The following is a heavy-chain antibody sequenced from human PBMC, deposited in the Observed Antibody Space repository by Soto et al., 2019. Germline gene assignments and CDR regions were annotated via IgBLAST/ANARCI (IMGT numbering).Heavy chain of an antibody. CDR1: GFTFSSYD. CDR2: ISPAGDT. D-gene: IGHD3-16*01. CDR3: ARAPWGYSMDV. V-gene: IGHV3-13*01. J-gene: IGHJ6*03. Sequence: GGSLRLSCAASGFTFSSYDMYWVRHPTGKGLEWVSGISPAGDTYYPGSVKGRFTVSRENAKNSLYLQMNSLRAGDTAVYYCARAPWGYSMDVWGKGTTVTVSS.